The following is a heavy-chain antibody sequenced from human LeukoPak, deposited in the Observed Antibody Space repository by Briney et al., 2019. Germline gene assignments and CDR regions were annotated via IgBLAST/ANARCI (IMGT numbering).Heavy chain of an antibody. J-gene: IGHJ5*02. CDR3: GRDLASSGWYATGWFDP. V-gene: IGHV3-53*01. D-gene: IGHD6-19*01. CDR1: GFTFSSYS. CDR2: IYSCGST. Sequence: GGSLRLSCAASGFTFSSYSMSWVRHSPRKGLEWVSVIYSCGSTYYADSVKGRFTICRDNSKNTLYLQMNSLRAEDTAVYYCGRDLASSGWYATGWFDPWGQGTLVTVSS.